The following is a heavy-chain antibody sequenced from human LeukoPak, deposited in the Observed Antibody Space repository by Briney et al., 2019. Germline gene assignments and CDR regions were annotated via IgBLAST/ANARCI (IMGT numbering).Heavy chain of an antibody. J-gene: IGHJ4*02. V-gene: IGHV4-59*12. Sequence: KASETLSLTCTVSGGSISSYYWSWIRQPPGKGLEWIGSTYYSGSTNYNPSLKSRVTISVDTSKNQFSLKLSSVTAADTAVYYCARGRGGSFGELSYFDYWGQGTLVTVSS. CDR2: TYYSGST. CDR3: ARGRGGSFGELSYFDY. D-gene: IGHD3-10*01. CDR1: GGSISSYY.